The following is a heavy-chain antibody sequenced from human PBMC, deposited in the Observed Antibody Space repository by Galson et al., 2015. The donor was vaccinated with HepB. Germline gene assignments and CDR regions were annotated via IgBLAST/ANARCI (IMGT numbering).Heavy chain of an antibody. CDR1: GFTVSRIY. Sequence: SLRLSCAASGFTVSRIYMSWVRQAPGKGLEWVSVIYSGGTTYYADSVKGRFTLSRHNSKITLYLQMNSLRAEDTAVYYCARDYYGSGSYPYEAFDIWGQGTMVTVSS. J-gene: IGHJ3*02. CDR3: ARDYYGSGSYPYEAFDI. V-gene: IGHV3-53*04. CDR2: IYSGGTT. D-gene: IGHD3-10*01.